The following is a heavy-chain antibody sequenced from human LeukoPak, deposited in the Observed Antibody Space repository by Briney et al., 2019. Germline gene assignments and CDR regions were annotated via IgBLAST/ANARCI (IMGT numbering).Heavy chain of an antibody. V-gene: IGHV4-39*07. D-gene: IGHD6-13*01. J-gene: IGHJ5*02. CDR2: IYYSGST. Sequence: SETLSLTCTVSGGSISSSSYYWGWIRQPPGKGLEWIGSIYYSGSTYYNPSLKSRVTISVDTSKNQFSLKLSSVTAADTAVYYCANKGYSWFDPWGQGTLVTVSS. CDR3: ANKGYSWFDP. CDR1: GGSISSSSYY.